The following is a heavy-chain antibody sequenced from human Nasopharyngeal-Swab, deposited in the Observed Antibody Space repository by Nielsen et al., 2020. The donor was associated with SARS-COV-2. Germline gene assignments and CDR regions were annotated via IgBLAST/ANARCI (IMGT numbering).Heavy chain of an antibody. CDR2: ISGSGGST. D-gene: IGHD2-15*01. CDR3: ASGLTFDY. Sequence: GESLKISCAASGFTFSSYAMSWVRQAPGKGLEWVSAISGSGGSTYYADSVKGRFTISRDNSKNTLYPQMNSLRAEDTAVYYCASGLTFDYWGQGTLVTVSS. V-gene: IGHV3-23*01. CDR1: GFTFSSYA. J-gene: IGHJ4*02.